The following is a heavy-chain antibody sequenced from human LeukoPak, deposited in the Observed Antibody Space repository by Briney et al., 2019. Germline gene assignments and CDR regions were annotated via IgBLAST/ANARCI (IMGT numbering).Heavy chain of an antibody. D-gene: IGHD3-10*01. J-gene: IGHJ5*02. Sequence: PSETLSLTCTVSGGSISSSSYYWGWIRQPPGKGLEWIGSIYYSGSAYYNPSLKSRVTISVDTSKNQFSLKLSSVTAADTAVYYCARENVYYYGSGSYPSNWFDPWGQGTLVTVSS. CDR1: GGSISSSSYY. CDR3: ARENVYYYGSGSYPSNWFDP. CDR2: IYYSGSA. V-gene: IGHV4-39*07.